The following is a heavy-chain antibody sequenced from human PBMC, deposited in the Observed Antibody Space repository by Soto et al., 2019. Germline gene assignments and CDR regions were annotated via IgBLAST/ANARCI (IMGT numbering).Heavy chain of an antibody. D-gene: IGHD3-10*01. CDR2: INSDGSST. CDR3: ARGDYYGSEYSYGMDV. CDR1: GFTFSRYW. J-gene: IGHJ6*02. Sequence: EVQLVESGGGLVQPGGSLRLSCAASGFTFSRYWMHWVRQAPGKGLVWVSRINSDGSSTDNADSVKGRFTISRDNAKNTQYLQMNSLGVEDTAVYYCARGDYYGSEYSYGMDVWGQGTTVTVSS. V-gene: IGHV3-74*01.